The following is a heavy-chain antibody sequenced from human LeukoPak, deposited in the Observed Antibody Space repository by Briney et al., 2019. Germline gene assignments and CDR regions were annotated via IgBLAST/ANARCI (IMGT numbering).Heavy chain of an antibody. CDR1: GGSISSSSYY. J-gene: IGHJ3*01. CDR3: ARRIAAADAFDF. CDR2: IYYSGST. Sequence: PSETLSLTCTVSGGSISSSSYYWGWIRQPPGKGLEWIGSIYYSGSTYYNPSLKSRVTISVDTSKNRFSLKLNSVTAADTALYYCARRIAAADAFDFWGPGKMVTVSS. V-gene: IGHV4-39*07. D-gene: IGHD6-13*01.